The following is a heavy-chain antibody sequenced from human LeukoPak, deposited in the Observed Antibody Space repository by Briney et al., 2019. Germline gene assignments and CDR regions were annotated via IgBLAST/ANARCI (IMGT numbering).Heavy chain of an antibody. D-gene: IGHD3-22*01. Sequence: PGRSLRLSCAASGFTFNSYAMHWVRQAPGKELEWVALISYDGSNKYYADSVKGRFTISRDNSKNTLYLQMNSLRDEDTAVYSCARRGAYYDSSGYYEWGQGTLVTVSS. V-gene: IGHV3-30-3*01. CDR1: GFTFNSYA. J-gene: IGHJ4*02. CDR2: ISYDGSNK. CDR3: ARRGAYYDSSGYYE.